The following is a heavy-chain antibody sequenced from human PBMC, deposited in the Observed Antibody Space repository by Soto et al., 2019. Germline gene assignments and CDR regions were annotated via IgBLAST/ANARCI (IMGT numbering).Heavy chain of an antibody. V-gene: IGHV4-59*01. Sequence: SETLSLTCTVSGGSISSYYWSWIRQPPGKGLEWIGYIYYSGSTNYNPSLKSRVTISVDTSKNQFSLKLSSVTAADTAVYYCARARALDYIWGSPTHGAFDIWGQGTMVTVSS. CDR3: ARARALDYIWGSPTHGAFDI. J-gene: IGHJ3*02. CDR1: GGSISSYY. D-gene: IGHD3-16*01. CDR2: IYYSGST.